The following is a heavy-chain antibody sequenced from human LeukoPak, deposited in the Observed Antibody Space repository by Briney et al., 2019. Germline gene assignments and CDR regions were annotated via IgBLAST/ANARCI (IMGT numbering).Heavy chain of an antibody. D-gene: IGHD3-3*01. CDR2: INPNSGGT. J-gene: IGHJ4*02. CDR1: GYTFTGYY. Sequence: ASVKVSCKASGYTFTGYYMHWVRQAPGQGLEWMGWINPNSGGTNYAQKFQGRVTMTRDTSISTAYMELSRLRSDDTAVYYCARERVFWSGTPGDYWGQGTLVTVFS. V-gene: IGHV1-2*02. CDR3: ARERVFWSGTPGDY.